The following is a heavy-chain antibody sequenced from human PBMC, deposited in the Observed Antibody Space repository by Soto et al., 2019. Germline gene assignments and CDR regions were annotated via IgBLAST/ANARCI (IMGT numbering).Heavy chain of an antibody. Sequence: SETLSLTCAVYGGSFSGYYWSWIRQPTGKGLEWIGEINHSGSTNYNPSLKSRVTISVDTSKNQFSLKLSSVTAADTAVYYCARVLLRSYYDILTGPPPGGFDPWGQGTLVTVSS. D-gene: IGHD3-9*01. CDR1: GGSFSGYY. J-gene: IGHJ5*02. V-gene: IGHV4-34*01. CDR2: INHSGST. CDR3: ARVLLRSYYDILTGPPPGGFDP.